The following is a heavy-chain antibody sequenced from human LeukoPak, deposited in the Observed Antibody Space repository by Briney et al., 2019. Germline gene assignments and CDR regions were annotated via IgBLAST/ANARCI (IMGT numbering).Heavy chain of an antibody. J-gene: IGHJ4*02. CDR2: IYPGDSDT. CDR3: ARRLYYYRSGIYYRYFAF. CDR1: GSSFTNFW. Sequence: RGESLKISCKGSGSSFTNFWIGWVRQMPGKGLEWMAIIYPGDSDTRYSPSFQGQVTISADKSISTAYLQWSSLRASDTAMYYCARRLYYYRSGIYYRYFAFWGQGTLVTVSS. D-gene: IGHD3-10*01. V-gene: IGHV5-51*01.